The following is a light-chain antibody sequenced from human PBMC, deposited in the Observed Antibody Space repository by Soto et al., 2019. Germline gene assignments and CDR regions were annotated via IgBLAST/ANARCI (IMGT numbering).Light chain of an antibody. J-gene: IGLJ3*02. CDR1: SGQISYA. V-gene: IGLV4-69*01. CDR3: QTWGTGIRV. Sequence: QSVLTQSPSVSASLGASVKLTCTLSSGQISYAIAWHQQQPEKGPRYLMKVNSDGSHIKGDGIPDRFSGSSSGAERYLTISSRQSEDEADYYCQTWGTGIRVFGGGTKLTVL. CDR2: VNSDGSH.